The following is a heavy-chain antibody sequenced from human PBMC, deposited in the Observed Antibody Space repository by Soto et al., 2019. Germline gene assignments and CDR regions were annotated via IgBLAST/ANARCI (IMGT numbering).Heavy chain of an antibody. CDR3: ANLRRATTSVYFDY. V-gene: IGHV3-30*18. J-gene: IGHJ4*02. Sequence: GGSLRLSCAASGFTFSSYGMHWVRQAPGKGLEWVAVISYDGSNKYYADSVKGRFTISRDNSKNTLYLQMNSLRAEDTAVYYCANLRRATTSVYFDYWGQGTLVTVSS. CDR1: GFTFSSYG. CDR2: ISYDGSNK. D-gene: IGHD1-26*01.